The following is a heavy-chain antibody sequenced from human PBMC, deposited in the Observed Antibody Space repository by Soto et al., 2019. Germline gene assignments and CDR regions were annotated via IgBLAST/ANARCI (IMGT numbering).Heavy chain of an antibody. CDR3: AKDNDLDRDGPFDY. CDR2: ISWNSGDI. CDR1: GFSFDDYG. V-gene: IGHV3-9*03. Sequence: EMQLVESGGGSVQPGRSLRLSCAASGFSFDDYGMHWVRQGPGKGLEWVSGISWNSGDIYYADSVKGRFTISRDNAKKSLYLQMNSLRTEDMALYYCAKDNDLDRDGPFDYWGQGIVVTVSS. J-gene: IGHJ4*02. D-gene: IGHD2-2*03.